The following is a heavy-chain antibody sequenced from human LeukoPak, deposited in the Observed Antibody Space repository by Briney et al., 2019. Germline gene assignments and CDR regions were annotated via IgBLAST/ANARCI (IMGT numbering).Heavy chain of an antibody. Sequence: GASVKVSCTASGGTFSSYAISWVRQAPGQGLEWMGGIIPIFGTANYAQKFQGRVTITADESTSTAYMELSSLRSEDTAVYYCARFKGDDGDYMQYYFDYWGQGTLVTVSS. CDR2: IIPIFGTA. CDR3: ARFKGDDGDYMQYYFDY. D-gene: IGHD4-17*01. V-gene: IGHV1-69*13. J-gene: IGHJ4*02. CDR1: GGTFSSYA.